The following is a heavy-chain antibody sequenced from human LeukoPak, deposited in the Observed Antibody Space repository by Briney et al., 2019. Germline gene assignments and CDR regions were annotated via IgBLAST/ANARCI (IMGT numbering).Heavy chain of an antibody. CDR1: GFTFSSYW. D-gene: IGHD3-10*01. V-gene: IGHV3-7*01. CDR2: IKQDGSEK. J-gene: IGHJ4*02. Sequence: GGSLRLSCVASGFTFSSYWMSWVRQAPGKGLEWVANIKQDGSEKYYVDSVKGRFTISSDNAKSSLYLQMNSLRDEDTAVNYCARGSSGSYYRLFYFDYWGQGTLVTVSS. CDR3: ARGSSGSYYRLFYFDY.